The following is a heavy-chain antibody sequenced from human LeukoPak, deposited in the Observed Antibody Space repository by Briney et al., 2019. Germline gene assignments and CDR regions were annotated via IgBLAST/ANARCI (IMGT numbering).Heavy chain of an antibody. J-gene: IGHJ3*02. CDR2: INPSGGST. CDR1: GYTFTSYY. V-gene: IGHV1-46*01. Sequence: ASVKVSCKASGYTFTSYYMHWVRLAPGQGLEWMGIINPSGGSTSYAQKFQGRVTMTRDMSTSTVYMELSSLRSEDTAVYYCARDGSSGAFDIWGQGTMVTVSS. D-gene: IGHD1-26*01. CDR3: ARDGSSGAFDI.